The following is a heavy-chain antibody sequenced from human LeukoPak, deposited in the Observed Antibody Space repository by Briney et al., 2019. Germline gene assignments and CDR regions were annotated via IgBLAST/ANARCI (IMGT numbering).Heavy chain of an antibody. J-gene: IGHJ4*02. CDR3: ARGSYGGNYLDS. V-gene: IGHV3-7*05. CDR1: GFTFSSHW. Sequence: PGGSLRLSCAASGFTFSSHWMSWVRQAPGEGLEWVASINQDGSEKYYVDSVKGRFTISRDNAKNSLYLQMSSLRAEDTAFYYCARGSYGGNYLDSWGQGTLVTVSS. CDR2: INQDGSEK. D-gene: IGHD4-23*01.